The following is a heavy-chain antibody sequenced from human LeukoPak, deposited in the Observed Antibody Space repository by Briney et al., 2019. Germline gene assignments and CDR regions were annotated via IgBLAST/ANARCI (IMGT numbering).Heavy chain of an antibody. D-gene: IGHD3-16*02. J-gene: IGHJ3*02. V-gene: IGHV3-23*01. CDR2: ISGSGAST. CDR3: ARVNRGDAFDI. CDR1: GFTFSSYD. Sequence: GGSLRLSCAASGFTFSSYDMTWVRQAPGKGLEWVSGISGSGASTYYADSLKGRFTISRDNSKNTLYLQMNSLRAEDTAVYYCARVNRGDAFDIWGQGTLVTVSS.